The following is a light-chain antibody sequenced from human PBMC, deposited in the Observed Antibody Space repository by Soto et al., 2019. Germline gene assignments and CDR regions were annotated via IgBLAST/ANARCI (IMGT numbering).Light chain of an antibody. V-gene: IGKV2-30*01. Sequence: DVVMTQSPLSLPVTLGQPASISCRSSQSLVYIDGNTFLNWFQQRPGQSPRRLIYKVSNRDSGVPDRFRGSGSATEFTLEISRVDAEDVGIYYCMQGTHWPPTFGQGTKVEIK. CDR1: QSLVYIDGNTF. CDR3: MQGTHWPPT. CDR2: KVS. J-gene: IGKJ1*01.